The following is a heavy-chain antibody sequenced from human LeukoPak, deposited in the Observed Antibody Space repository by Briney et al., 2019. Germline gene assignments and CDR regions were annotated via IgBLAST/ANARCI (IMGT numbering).Heavy chain of an antibody. CDR1: GYTFTSYD. CDR2: MNPNSGNT. J-gene: IGHJ5*02. D-gene: IGHD2-2*01. V-gene: IGHV1-8*03. Sequence: GASVKVSCKASGYTFTSYDINWVRQATGQGLEWMGWMNPNSGNTGYAQKFQGRVTITRNTSISTAYMELSSLRSEDTAVYYCARTCGCSSTSCLGWFDPWGQGTLVTVSS. CDR3: ARTCGCSSTSCLGWFDP.